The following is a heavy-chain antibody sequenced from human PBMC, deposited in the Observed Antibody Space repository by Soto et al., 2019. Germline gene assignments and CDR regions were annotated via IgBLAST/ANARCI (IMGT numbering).Heavy chain of an antibody. Sequence: GGSLRLSCAASGFTFSSYDMHWVRQATGKGLEWVSAIGTAGDTYYPGSVKGRFTISRENAKNSLYLQMNSLRAGDTAVYYCARGEYSSSSGGFGAFDIWGQGTMVTVSS. CDR3: ARGEYSSSSGGFGAFDI. CDR2: IGTAGDT. J-gene: IGHJ3*02. V-gene: IGHV3-13*01. CDR1: GFTFSSYD. D-gene: IGHD6-6*01.